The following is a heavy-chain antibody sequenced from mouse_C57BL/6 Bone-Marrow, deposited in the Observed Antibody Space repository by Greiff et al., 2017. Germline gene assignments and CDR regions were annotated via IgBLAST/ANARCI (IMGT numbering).Heavy chain of an antibody. J-gene: IGHJ2*01. CDR1: GFTFSSYS. Sequence: EVKLVESGGGLVKPGGSLKLSCAASGFTFSSYSMSWVRQTPGKRLEWVATISDGGSYTYYPHNVKGRFTISRDNAKNNLYLQLSHLTSEDTALFCGARDEYEDYFDYWGQGTTLTVSS. CDR3: ARDEYEDYFDY. V-gene: IGHV5-4*01. D-gene: IGHD2-3*01. CDR2: ISDGGSYT.